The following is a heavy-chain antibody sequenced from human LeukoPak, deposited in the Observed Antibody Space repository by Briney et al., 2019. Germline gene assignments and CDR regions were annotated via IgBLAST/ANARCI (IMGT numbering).Heavy chain of an antibody. V-gene: IGHV3-48*01. D-gene: IGHD4-17*01. J-gene: IGHJ4*02. CDR1: GFTFSTYG. CDR3: ARDAGGAWPFDY. Sequence: GGSLRLSCAASGFTFSTYGMNWVRQAPAKGLEWVSYISSSTSTIYYADSVKGRFTISRDNAKNSLYLQMNSLRADDTATYYCARDAGGAWPFDYWGQGTRVIVSS. CDR2: ISSSTSTI.